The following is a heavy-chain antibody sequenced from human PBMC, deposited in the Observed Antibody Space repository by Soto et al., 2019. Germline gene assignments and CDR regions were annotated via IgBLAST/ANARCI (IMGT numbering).Heavy chain of an antibody. Sequence: GASVKVSCKASGYTFTSYYMHWLRQAPGQGLEWMGIINPSGGSTSYAQKFQGRVTMTRDTSTSTVYMELSSLRSEDTAVYYCGRSGAALGVPAPGYYYYYMDVWGKGTTVTVSS. CDR2: INPSGGST. CDR1: GYTFTSYY. J-gene: IGHJ6*03. V-gene: IGHV1-46*03. D-gene: IGHD2-2*01. CDR3: GRSGAALGVPAPGYYYYYMDV.